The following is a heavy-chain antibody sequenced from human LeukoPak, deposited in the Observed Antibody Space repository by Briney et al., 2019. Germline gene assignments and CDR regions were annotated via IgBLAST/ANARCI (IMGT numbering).Heavy chain of an antibody. J-gene: IGHJ6*02. CDR2: IHHSGST. CDR3: VRAYYYDSSGYYPYYYYGMDV. Sequence: SETLSLTCAVSGGSISSSNWWSWVRQPPGKGLEWIGEIHHSGSTNYNPSLKSRVTISVDKSKNQFSLKLSSVTAADTAVYYCVRAYYYDSSGYYPYYYYGMDVWGQGTTVTVSS. V-gene: IGHV4-4*02. CDR1: GGSISSSNW. D-gene: IGHD3-22*01.